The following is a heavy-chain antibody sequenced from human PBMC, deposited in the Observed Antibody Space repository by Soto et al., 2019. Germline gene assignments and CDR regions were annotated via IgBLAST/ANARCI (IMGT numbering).Heavy chain of an antibody. J-gene: IGHJ4*02. CDR2: ISYDGSNK. Sequence: VGSLRLSCAASGFTFSSYGMHWVRQAPGKGLEWVAVISYDGSNKYYADTVKGRFTISRDNSKNTLYLQMNSLRAEDTAVYYCAKDNPYDYVWGSYPFDYWGQGTLVTAPQ. CDR3: AKDNPYDYVWGSYPFDY. CDR1: GFTFSSYG. V-gene: IGHV3-30*18. D-gene: IGHD3-16*01.